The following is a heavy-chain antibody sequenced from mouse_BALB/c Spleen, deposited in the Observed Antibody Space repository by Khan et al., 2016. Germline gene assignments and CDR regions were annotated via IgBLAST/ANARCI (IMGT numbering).Heavy chain of an antibody. Sequence: EVRLVESGGGLVKPGVSLKLSCAASGFTFSDYYMYWVRQTPEKRLEWVAPISACGSYTYYHDRVKGRFTISVDNAKNNLYLQMSSLKSEDTAMYYCAREGLRGGFAYWGQGTLVTVSA. CDR1: GFTFSDYY. V-gene: IGHV5-4*02. CDR2: ISACGSYT. D-gene: IGHD2-4*01. CDR3: AREGLRGGFAY. J-gene: IGHJ3*01.